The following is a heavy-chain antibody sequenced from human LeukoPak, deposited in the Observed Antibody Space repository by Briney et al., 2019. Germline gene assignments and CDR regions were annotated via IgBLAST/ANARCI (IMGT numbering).Heavy chain of an antibody. CDR2: ISGNGGST. Sequence: GGSLRLSCAASGFTFSNYAMSWVRQAPGKGLEWVSGISGNGGSTYYADSVKGRFTISRDNAKNSLYLQMNSLRAEDTAVYYCARDSNYYDSSGYYFYVWGQGTLVTVSS. V-gene: IGHV3-23*01. D-gene: IGHD3-22*01. J-gene: IGHJ4*02. CDR1: GFTFSNYA. CDR3: ARDSNYYDSSGYYFYV.